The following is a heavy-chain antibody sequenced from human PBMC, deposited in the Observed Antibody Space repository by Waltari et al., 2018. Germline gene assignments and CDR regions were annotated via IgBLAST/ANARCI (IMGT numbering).Heavy chain of an antibody. CDR1: GFTVSSNY. Sequence: EVQLVESGGGLIQPGGSLRLSCAASGFTVSSNYLSWVRQAPGTGLEWVSVIYSGGSTYYADSVKGRFTISRDNSKNTLYLQMNSLRAEDTAVYYCASCGGDCYLGYYYYYGMDVWGQGTTVTVSS. V-gene: IGHV3-53*01. J-gene: IGHJ6*02. D-gene: IGHD2-21*01. CDR3: ASCGGDCYLGYYYYYGMDV. CDR2: IYSGGST.